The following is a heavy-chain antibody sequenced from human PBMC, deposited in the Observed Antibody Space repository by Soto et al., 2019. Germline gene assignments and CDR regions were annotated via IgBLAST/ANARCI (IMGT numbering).Heavy chain of an antibody. CDR2: INPNSGGT. J-gene: IGHJ6*02. V-gene: IGHV1-2*02. CDR3: ARVGYTYYYGLATFSNGMDV. Sequence: ASVKVSCKASGYTFTGYYMHWVRQAPGQGLEWMGWINPNSGGTNYAQKFQGRVTMTRDTSISTAYMELSRLRSDDTAVYYCARVGYTYYYGLATFSNGMDVWGQGTTVTVSS. D-gene: IGHD3-10*01. CDR1: GYTFTGYY.